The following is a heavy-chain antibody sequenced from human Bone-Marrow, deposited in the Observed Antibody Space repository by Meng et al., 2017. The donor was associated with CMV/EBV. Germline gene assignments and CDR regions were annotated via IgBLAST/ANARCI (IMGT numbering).Heavy chain of an antibody. J-gene: IGHJ4*02. CDR2: IHPGDSDT. CDR3: ARLDSGGYYYSPY. CDR1: GYSFTTFS. Sequence: GESLKISCKAFGYSFTTFSIGWVRQMPGKGLEWMGIIHPGDSDTRYSPSFQGQVTISADKSITTAYLQWSSLKASDTAMYYCARLDSGGYYYSPYWGQGTLVTVSS. D-gene: IGHD3-22*01. V-gene: IGHV5-51*01.